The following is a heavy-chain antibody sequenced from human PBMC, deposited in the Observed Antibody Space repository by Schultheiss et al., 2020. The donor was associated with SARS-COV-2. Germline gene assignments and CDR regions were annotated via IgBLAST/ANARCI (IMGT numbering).Heavy chain of an antibody. CDR2: IIPILGIA. D-gene: IGHD3-16*01. CDR1: GYTLTTFA. Sequence: SVKVSCKASGYTLTTFAFHWVRQAPGQGLEWMGGIIPILGIANYAQKFQGRVTIAADESTSTVYLDLSSLRSDDTAVYYCASASATVWPYYFDSWGQGTLVTVSS. J-gene: IGHJ4*02. V-gene: IGHV1-69*10. CDR3: ASASATVWPYYFDS.